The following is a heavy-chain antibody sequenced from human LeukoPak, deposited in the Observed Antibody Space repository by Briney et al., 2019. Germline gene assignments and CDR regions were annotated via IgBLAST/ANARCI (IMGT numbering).Heavy chain of an antibody. CDR2: INPNSGGT. Sequence: ASVKVSCKASGYTFTGCYMHWVRQAPGQGLEWMGWINPNSGGTNYAQKFQGRVTMTRDTSISTAYMELSRLRSDDTAVYYCARVAGPGLQRELPFDYWGQGTLVTVSS. D-gene: IGHD5-24*01. CDR3: ARVAGPGLQRELPFDY. CDR1: GYTFTGCY. V-gene: IGHV1-2*02. J-gene: IGHJ4*02.